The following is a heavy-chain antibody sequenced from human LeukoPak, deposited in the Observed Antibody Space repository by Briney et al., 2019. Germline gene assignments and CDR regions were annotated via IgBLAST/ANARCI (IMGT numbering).Heavy chain of an antibody. Sequence: PSETLSLTCAVYGGSFSGYYWSWIRQPPGKGLEWIGEINHSGSTNYNPSLKSRVTISVDTSKNQFSLKLSSVTAADTAVYYCARAPDSSGYILDYWGQGTLVTVSS. J-gene: IGHJ4*02. CDR1: GGSFSGYY. CDR3: ARAPDSSGYILDY. V-gene: IGHV4-34*01. CDR2: INHSGST. D-gene: IGHD3-22*01.